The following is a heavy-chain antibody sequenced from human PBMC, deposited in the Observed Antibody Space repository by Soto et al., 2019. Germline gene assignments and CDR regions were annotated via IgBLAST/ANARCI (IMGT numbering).Heavy chain of an antibody. Sequence: GGSLRLSCAASGFTFSSYGMHWVRQAPGKGLEWVAVIWYDGSNKYYADSVKGRFTISRDNSKNTLYLQMNSLRAEDTAVYYCARGATDYGDYVDFDYWGQGTLVTVSS. CDR1: GFTFSSYG. CDR2: IWYDGSNK. J-gene: IGHJ4*02. CDR3: ARGATDYGDYVDFDY. V-gene: IGHV3-33*01. D-gene: IGHD4-17*01.